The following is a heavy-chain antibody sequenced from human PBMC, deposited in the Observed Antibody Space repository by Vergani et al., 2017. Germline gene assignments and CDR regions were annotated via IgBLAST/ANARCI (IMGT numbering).Heavy chain of an antibody. CDR2: ISSSSSTL. J-gene: IGHJ4*02. CDR3: ARGPSKYEILTGYYVDY. D-gene: IGHD3-9*01. CDR1: GFTFSSYS. V-gene: IGHV3-48*01. Sequence: EVQLVESGGGLVQPGGSLRVSCAASGFTFSSYSMHWVRQAPGKGLEWVSYISSSSSTLYYADSVKGRFTISRDNAKNSMYLQMNSLRAEDTAVYYCARGPSKYEILTGYYVDYWGQGTLVTVSS.